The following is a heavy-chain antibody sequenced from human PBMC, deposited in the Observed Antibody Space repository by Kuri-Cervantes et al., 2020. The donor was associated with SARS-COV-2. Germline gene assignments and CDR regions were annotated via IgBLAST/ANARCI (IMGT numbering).Heavy chain of an antibody. CDR3: ARVSSMYLPTYYFDF. CDR2: SSAYSDDT. CDR1: GYTLNTFG. V-gene: IGHV1-18*01. J-gene: IGHJ4*02. D-gene: IGHD2-8*01. Sequence: ASVKVSCKAPGYTLNTFGITWVRQAPGQGLEWMGRSSAYSDDTSSAEKFKGRVTMTQDTSTNTAYMEITDLRSDDTAIYFCARVSSMYLPTYYFDFWGQGSLVTVSS.